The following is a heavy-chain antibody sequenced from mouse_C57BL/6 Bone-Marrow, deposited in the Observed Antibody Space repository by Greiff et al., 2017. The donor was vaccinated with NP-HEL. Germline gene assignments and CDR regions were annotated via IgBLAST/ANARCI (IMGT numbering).Heavy chain of an antibody. V-gene: IGHV14-4*01. D-gene: IGHD2-1*01. Sequence: VQLQQSGAELVRPGASVKLSCTASGFNIKDDYMHWVKQRPEQGLEWIGWIDPKNGDTEYASKFQGKATITADTSSNTAYLQLSSLTSEDTAVYYCTPIYYGNDYFDYWGQGTTLTVSS. CDR1: GFNIKDDY. J-gene: IGHJ2*01. CDR2: IDPKNGDT. CDR3: TPIYYGNDYFDY.